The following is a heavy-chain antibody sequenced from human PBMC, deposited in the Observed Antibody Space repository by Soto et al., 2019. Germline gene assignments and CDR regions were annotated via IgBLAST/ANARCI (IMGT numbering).Heavy chain of an antibody. J-gene: IGHJ3*02. CDR2: IYHTGRT. Sequence: SEALCLTWTVSGGFMSRGDYYWSWIRQPPGKGLEWIGFIYHTGRTYYSPSLKGPADISVDTSKNQFSLKLSSVTAADTDVYNCARASLYDYGDLSRVHDMWGEGTMVAVS. CDR1: GGFMSRGDYY. D-gene: IGHD4-17*01. V-gene: IGHV4-30-4*01. CDR3: ARASLYDYGDLSRVHDM.